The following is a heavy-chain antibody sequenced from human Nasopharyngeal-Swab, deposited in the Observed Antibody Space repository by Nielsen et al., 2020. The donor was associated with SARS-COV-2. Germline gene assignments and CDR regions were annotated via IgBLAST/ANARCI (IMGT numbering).Heavy chain of an antibody. CDR1: GFTFSSYT. J-gene: IGHJ4*02. CDR2: ISSSSTYI. V-gene: IGHV3-21*01. Sequence: GGSLRLSCATSGFTFSSYTMNWVRQAPGKGLEWVSSISSSSTYIYYADSVKGRFTISRDNAKNSLSLQMNSLRAEDTAVYYCARDPYSGEGDYWGQGTLVTVSS. D-gene: IGHD5-12*01. CDR3: ARDPYSGEGDY.